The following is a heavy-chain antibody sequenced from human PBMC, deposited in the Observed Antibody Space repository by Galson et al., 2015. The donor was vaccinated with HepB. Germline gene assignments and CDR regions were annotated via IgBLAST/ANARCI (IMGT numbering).Heavy chain of an antibody. J-gene: IGHJ1*01. CDR3: ATRSGASGWYSYFQH. V-gene: IGHV3-33*03. CDR1: GFTFRSFG. Sequence: SLRLSCAASGFTFRSFGIHWVRQAPGKGLEWVALIWADGTNTYYADSVKGRFTISRDNSKNTLNLQMNSLRVEDTAVYYCATRSGASGWYSYFQHWGQGTLDTVSS. D-gene: IGHD6-19*01. CDR2: IWADGTNT.